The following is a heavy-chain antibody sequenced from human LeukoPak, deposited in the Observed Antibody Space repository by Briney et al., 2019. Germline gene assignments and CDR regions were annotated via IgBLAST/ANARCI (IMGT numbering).Heavy chain of an antibody. CDR3: ARDPSILTGYSPPDY. J-gene: IGHJ4*02. CDR2: INSDGSST. CDR1: GFTFSGYW. D-gene: IGHD3-9*01. Sequence: GGSLRLSCAASGFTFSGYWMHWVRQAPGKGLVWVSRINSDGSSTSYADSVKGRFTISRDNAKNTLYLQMNSLRAEDTAVYYCARDPSILTGYSPPDYWGQGTLVTVSS. V-gene: IGHV3-74*01.